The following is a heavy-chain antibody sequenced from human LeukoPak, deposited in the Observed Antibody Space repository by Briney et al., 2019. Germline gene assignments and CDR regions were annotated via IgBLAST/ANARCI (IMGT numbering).Heavy chain of an antibody. CDR3: ARDRIRPAVAGRGYFQH. CDR2: IYYSGST. D-gene: IGHD6-19*01. CDR1: GGSISSYY. J-gene: IGHJ1*01. V-gene: IGHV4-59*12. Sequence: SETLSLTCTVSGGSISSYYWSWIRQPPGKGLEWIGYIYYSGSTNYNPSLKSRVTISVDTSKNQFSLKLSSVTAADTAVYYCARDRIRPAVAGRGYFQHWGQGTLVTVSS.